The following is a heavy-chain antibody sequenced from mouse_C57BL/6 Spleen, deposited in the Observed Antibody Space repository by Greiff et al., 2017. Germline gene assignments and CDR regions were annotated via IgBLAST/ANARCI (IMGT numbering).Heavy chain of an antibody. J-gene: IGHJ4*01. CDR1: GYTFTGYW. D-gene: IGHD1-1*01. CDR2: ILPGSGST. Sequence: QVQLQQSGAELMKPGASVTLSCKATGYTFTGYWIEWVKQRPGHGLEWIGEILPGSGSTNYTEKFKGKATFTADTSSNTAYMQLRSLTTDDSAIYYCARYLYGSSPLYYAMDYWGQGTSVTVSS. CDR3: ARYLYGSSPLYYAMDY. V-gene: IGHV1-9*01.